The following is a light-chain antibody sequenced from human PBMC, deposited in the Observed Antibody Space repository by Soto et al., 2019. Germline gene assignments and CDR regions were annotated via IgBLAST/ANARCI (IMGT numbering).Light chain of an antibody. CDR1: QSVSSSY. Sequence: EIDFTQPPIILSMSPGERATLSCRASQSVSSSYSAWYQQKPGQAPRLLIYGASSRATGIPDRFSGSGSGTDFTLTISRLEPEDFAVYYCQQYGSSLRTFGQGTKV. V-gene: IGKV3-20*01. J-gene: IGKJ1*01. CDR2: GAS. CDR3: QQYGSSLRT.